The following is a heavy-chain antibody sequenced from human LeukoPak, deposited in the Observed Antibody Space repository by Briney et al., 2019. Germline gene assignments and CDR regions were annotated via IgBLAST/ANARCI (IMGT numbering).Heavy chain of an antibody. CDR1: GGSISSGGYY. J-gene: IGHJ4*02. Sequence: SETLSLTCTVSGGSISSGGYYWSWIRQHPGKGLEWIGYIYYSGSTYYNPSLKSRVTISVDTSKNQFSLKLSSVTAVDTAVYYCARDRAYYYDSSGYGSYFDYWGQGTLVTVSS. D-gene: IGHD3-22*01. V-gene: IGHV4-31*03. CDR3: ARDRAYYYDSSGYGSYFDY. CDR2: IYYSGST.